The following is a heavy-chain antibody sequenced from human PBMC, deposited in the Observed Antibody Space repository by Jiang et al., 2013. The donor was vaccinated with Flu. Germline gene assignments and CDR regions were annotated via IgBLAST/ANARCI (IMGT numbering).Heavy chain of an antibody. J-gene: IGHJ4*02. CDR2: IYPADSDT. CDR3: ARLPYVGSSSSSQTFGFDY. Sequence: GAEVKKPGKSLKISCKGSGYSFTSYWIGWVRQMPGKGLEWMGIIYPADSDTRYSPSFQGQVTISADKSISTAYLQWSSLKASDTAMYYCARLPYVGSSSSSQTFGFDYWGQGTLVTVSS. D-gene: IGHD6-6*01. V-gene: IGHV5-51*01. CDR1: GYSFTSYW.